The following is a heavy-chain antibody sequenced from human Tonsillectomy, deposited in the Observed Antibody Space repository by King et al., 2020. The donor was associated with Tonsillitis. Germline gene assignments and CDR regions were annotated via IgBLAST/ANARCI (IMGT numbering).Heavy chain of an antibody. CDR2: CYHSGST. Sequence: VQLQESGPGRVKPSETLSLSCAVSGYSISSGYHWGWIRQPPGKGLEWIGSCYHSGSTYYNPSLKSRFIISVDTSNNQFSLKLSSVTAADTAVYYCAASEDQYGELGHGFDIWGQGTMVTVSS. D-gene: IGHD3-10*01. CDR3: AASEDQYGELGHGFDI. J-gene: IGHJ3*02. CDR1: GYSISSGYH. V-gene: IGHV4-38-2*01.